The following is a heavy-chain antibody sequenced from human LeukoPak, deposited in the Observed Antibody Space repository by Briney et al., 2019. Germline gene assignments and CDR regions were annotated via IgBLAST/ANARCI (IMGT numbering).Heavy chain of an antibody. V-gene: IGHV3-48*02. CDR2: ISSSSSTI. CDR3: ARDRGYGDYVGAFDI. CDR1: GFTFSDYS. Sequence: SGGSLRLSCAASGFTFSDYSMHWVRQAPGKGLEWVSHISSSSSTIYYADSVKGRFTISRDNAKNSLYLQMNSLRDEDTAVYYCARDRGYGDYVGAFDIWGQGTMVTVSS. J-gene: IGHJ3*02. D-gene: IGHD4-17*01.